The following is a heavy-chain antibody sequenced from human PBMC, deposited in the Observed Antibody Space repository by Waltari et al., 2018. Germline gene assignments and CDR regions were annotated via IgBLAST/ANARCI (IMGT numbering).Heavy chain of an antibody. J-gene: IGHJ2*01. Sequence: QVQLVQSGAEVKKPGASVKVSCKASGYTFTSYAMHWVRQAPGRRLGWMGWINAGNGNTKYSQKFQGRVTITRDTTASTAYMELSSLRSEDTAVYYCARDREDYDFWSGYYVSGYFDLWGRGTLVTVSS. D-gene: IGHD3-3*01. CDR1: GYTFTSYA. CDR3: ARDREDYDFWSGYYVSGYFDL. V-gene: IGHV1-3*01. CDR2: INAGNGNT.